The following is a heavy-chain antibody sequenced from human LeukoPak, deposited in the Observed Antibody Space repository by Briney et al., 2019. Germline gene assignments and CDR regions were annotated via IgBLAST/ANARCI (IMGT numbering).Heavy chain of an antibody. CDR3: ARGAAMGPPFDF. CDR2: INPSDGST. J-gene: IGHJ4*02. Sequence: GASVTVSCKAFGYTFTSYYLHWVRQAPGQGLEWMGIINPSDGSTNYAQNFQGRVTMTRDTSTSTVYMELSSLRSEDTAVFYCARGAAMGPPFDFWGQGTLVTVSS. D-gene: IGHD5-18*01. CDR1: GYTFTSYY. V-gene: IGHV1-46*01.